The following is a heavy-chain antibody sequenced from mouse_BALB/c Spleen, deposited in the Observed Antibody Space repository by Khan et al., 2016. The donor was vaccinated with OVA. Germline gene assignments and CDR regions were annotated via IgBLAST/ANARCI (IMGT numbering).Heavy chain of an antibody. CDR1: GYSFTTYY. CDR3: KRHGYFAWFTY. V-gene: IGHV1S135*01. Sequence: VQLKESGPELMKPGASVKISCKASGYSFTTYYIHWVIQSHGKSLEWIGFIDPFSGGTTYNQKFKGKATLTADKSSSTAYIHLSNLTSEDSAVFSCKRHGYFAWFTYWGKGILGTVSA. D-gene: IGHD2-14*01. J-gene: IGHJ3*01. CDR2: IDPFSGGT.